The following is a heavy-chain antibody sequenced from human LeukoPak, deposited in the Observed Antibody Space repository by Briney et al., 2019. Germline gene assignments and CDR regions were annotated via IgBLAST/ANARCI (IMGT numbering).Heavy chain of an antibody. CDR3: AKDLGPYYGSGSYYLDY. CDR1: GFTFSSYG. Sequence: GGSLRLSCAASGFTFSSYGMHWVRQAPGKGLEWVAVISYDGSNKYYADSVKGRFTISRDNSKNTLYLQMNSLRAEDTAVYYCAKDLGPYYGSGSYYLDYWGQGTLVTVSS. D-gene: IGHD3-10*01. J-gene: IGHJ4*02. CDR2: ISYDGSNK. V-gene: IGHV3-30*18.